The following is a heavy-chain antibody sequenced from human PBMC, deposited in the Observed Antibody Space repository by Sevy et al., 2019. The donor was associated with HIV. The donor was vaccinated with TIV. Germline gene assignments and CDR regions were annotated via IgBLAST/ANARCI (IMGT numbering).Heavy chain of an antibody. J-gene: IGHJ3*02. V-gene: IGHV3-15*01. CDR3: TTDPELVVPAAYAFDI. CDR1: GFTFSNAW. D-gene: IGHD2-2*01. Sequence: GGSLRLSCAASGFTFSNAWMSWVRQAPGKGLEWVGLIKSKTDGGTTDYAAPVKGRFTISRDDSKNTLYLQMNSLKTEDTAVYYCTTDPELVVPAAYAFDIWGQGTMVTVSS. CDR2: IKSKTDGGTT.